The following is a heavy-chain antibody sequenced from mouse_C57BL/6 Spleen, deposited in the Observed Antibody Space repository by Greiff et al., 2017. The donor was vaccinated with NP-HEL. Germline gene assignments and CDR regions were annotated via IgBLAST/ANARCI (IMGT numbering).Heavy chain of an antibody. V-gene: IGHV1-4*01. J-gene: IGHJ2*01. CDR2: INPSSGYT. CDR1: GYTFTSYT. CDR3: ARSGSYYFDY. Sequence: VTLMESGAELARPGASVKMSCKASGYTFTSYTMHWVKQRPGQGREWIGYINPSSGYTKYNQKFKDKATLTADKSSSTAYMQLSSLTSEDSAVYYCARSGSYYFDYWGQGTTLTVSS.